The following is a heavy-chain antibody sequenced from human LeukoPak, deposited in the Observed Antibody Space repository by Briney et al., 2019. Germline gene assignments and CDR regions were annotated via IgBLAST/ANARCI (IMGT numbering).Heavy chain of an antibody. V-gene: IGHV3-7*01. Sequence: GWSLLLSCAASGFPSSSYGRSGGRPAPGKGLEGVANIKQDGSEKYYVDSVKGRFTISRDNAKKLLYLQMNSLRAEDTAVYYCARARLGFTRGIGTNYFDYWGQGTLVTVSS. D-gene: IGHD2-15*01. CDR1: GFPSSSYG. CDR3: ARARLGFTRGIGTNYFDY. J-gene: IGHJ4*02. CDR2: IKQDGSEK.